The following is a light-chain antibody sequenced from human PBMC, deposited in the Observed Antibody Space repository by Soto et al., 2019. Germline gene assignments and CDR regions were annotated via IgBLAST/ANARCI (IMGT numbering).Light chain of an antibody. CDR3: QKSGSTPYN. CDR1: QGISTY. V-gene: IGKV1-39*01. CDR2: DAS. Sequence: DIQIAHSPASLSASVVERVTITFRASQGISTYWNWYQQKPGKAPRLLIYDASSLLSGVPSRFSGSGSGTDFTLTIASLQPEDFSTYHCQKSGSTPYNFGQGTKVDIK. J-gene: IGKJ2*01.